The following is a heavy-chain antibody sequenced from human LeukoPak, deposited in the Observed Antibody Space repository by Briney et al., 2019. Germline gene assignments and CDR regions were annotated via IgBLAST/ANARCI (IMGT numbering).Heavy chain of an antibody. V-gene: IGHV4-34*01. CDR1: GEFFSGYY. J-gene: IGHJ4*02. D-gene: IGHD3-10*01. CDR2: INHSGTT. CDR3: ARLPLGAFGEVLNFDY. Sequence: SETLSLTCGVHGEFFSGYYWSWIRQPPGKGLEWIGDINHSGTTKYNPSLKSRVTISIDTSKNQFSLRVNSVTAADTAVYYCARLPLGAFGEVLNFDYWGQGSLVTVSS.